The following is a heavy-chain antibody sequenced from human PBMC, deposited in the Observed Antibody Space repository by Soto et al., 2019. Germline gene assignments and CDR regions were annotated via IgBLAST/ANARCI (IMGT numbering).Heavy chain of an antibody. Sequence: VQLQESGPGLVKPSQTLSLTCTVSSGSISSADYYWSWIRQPPGKGLEWIGYIYYTGSAYYNPSLKSLVTMSVDTSKHQFSLKVTSVTAADTAVYYCACGGSSNWFDPWGQGTLVTVSS. CDR1: SGSISSADYY. CDR3: ACGGSSNWFDP. CDR2: IYYTGSA. V-gene: IGHV4-30-4*01. J-gene: IGHJ5*02. D-gene: IGHD1-26*01.